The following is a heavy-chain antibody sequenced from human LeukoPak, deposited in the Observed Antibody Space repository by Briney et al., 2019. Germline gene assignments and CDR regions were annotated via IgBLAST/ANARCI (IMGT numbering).Heavy chain of an antibody. J-gene: IGHJ4*02. CDR1: GYTFTSYA. V-gene: IGHV1-69*13. D-gene: IGHD3-22*01. Sequence: ASVKVSCKASGYTFTSYAMHWVRQAPGQGLEWMGGIIPIFGTANYAQKFQGRVTITADESTSTAYMELSSLRSEDTAVYYCARDRGEYYDSSGYYYRFDYWGQGTLVTVSS. CDR2: IIPIFGTA. CDR3: ARDRGEYYDSSGYYYRFDY.